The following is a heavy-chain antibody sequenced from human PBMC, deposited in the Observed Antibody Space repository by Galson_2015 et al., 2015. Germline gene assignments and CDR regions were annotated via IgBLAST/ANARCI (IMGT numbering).Heavy chain of an antibody. CDR1: GGSFSGYY. CDR3: ARARTRRSVVPAAIRSNAFDI. Sequence: SETLSLTCAVYGGSFSGYYWSWIRQPPGKGLEWLGEINHSGSTNYNPSLKSRVAISVDTSKNQFSLKLSSVTAADTAVYYCARARTRRSVVPAAIRSNAFDIWGQGTMVTVSS. J-gene: IGHJ3*02. V-gene: IGHV4-34*01. CDR2: INHSGST. D-gene: IGHD2-2*01.